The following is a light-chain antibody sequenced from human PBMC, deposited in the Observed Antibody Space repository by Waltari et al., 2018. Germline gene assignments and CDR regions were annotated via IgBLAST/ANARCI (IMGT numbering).Light chain of an antibody. CDR2: RDN. Sequence: QSVLTQPPSASGTPGQRVTISCSGSSSNIGSNYVYWYHQPPGTAPKLRIYRDNQRPSGVPDRFSGSKSGTSASLAISGLRSEDEADYYCAAWDDSLSGPVFGGGTKLTVL. CDR1: SSNIGSNY. J-gene: IGLJ2*01. V-gene: IGLV1-47*01. CDR3: AAWDDSLSGPV.